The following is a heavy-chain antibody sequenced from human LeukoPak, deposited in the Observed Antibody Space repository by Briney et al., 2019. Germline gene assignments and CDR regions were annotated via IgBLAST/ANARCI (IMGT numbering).Heavy chain of an antibody. CDR3: ARLADYDFWSGYYMLED. CDR1: GGSISSHY. Sequence: SETLSLTCTVSGGSISSHYWSWIRQPPGKGLEWIGYIYYSGSTNYNPSLKSRVTISVDTSKNQFSLNLSSVTAADTAVYYCARLADYDFWSGYYMLEDWGQGTLVTVSS. J-gene: IGHJ4*02. V-gene: IGHV4-59*11. CDR2: IYYSGST. D-gene: IGHD3-3*01.